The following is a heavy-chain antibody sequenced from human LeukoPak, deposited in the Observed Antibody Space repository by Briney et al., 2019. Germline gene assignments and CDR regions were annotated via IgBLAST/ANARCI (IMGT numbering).Heavy chain of an antibody. Sequence: GRSLRLSCAASGFAFSNAWMSWVRQAPGKGLEWVGRIKSKTDGGTTDYAAPVKGRFAISRDDSKNTLYLQMNSLKTEDTAVYYCTTGGYGGQFDYWGQGTLVTVSS. CDR3: TTGGYGGQFDY. V-gene: IGHV3-15*01. CDR1: GFAFSNAW. J-gene: IGHJ4*02. D-gene: IGHD5-12*01. CDR2: IKSKTDGGTT.